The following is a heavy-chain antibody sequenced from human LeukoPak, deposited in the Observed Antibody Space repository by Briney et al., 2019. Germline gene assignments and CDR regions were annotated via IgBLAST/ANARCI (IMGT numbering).Heavy chain of an antibody. CDR3: GVSWNDGKELQY. Sequence: ASVKVSCKAPGGIFSSYAICWVRQAPGQGLEWMGRIIPILGITNYAQKFQDRVTITADKSTSTAYMELSSLRSEDTAVYYCGVSWNDGKELQYWGQGTLVTVSS. CDR2: IIPILGIT. J-gene: IGHJ4*02. V-gene: IGHV1-69*04. D-gene: IGHD1-1*01. CDR1: GGIFSSYA.